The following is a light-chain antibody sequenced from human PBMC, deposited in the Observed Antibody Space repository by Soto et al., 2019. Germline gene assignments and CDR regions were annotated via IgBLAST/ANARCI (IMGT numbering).Light chain of an antibody. V-gene: IGKV1-33*01. Sequence: DIQMTQSPSSLSASVGDRVTITCQASQDIRKYLSWYQQKPGKAPKLLIYDASYLETGVPSRFSGSGYVTDFTFTISSLQAEDIGTYYCQHYDHLPPFTFGPGTKVAIK. CDR2: DAS. CDR1: QDIRKY. CDR3: QHYDHLPPFT. J-gene: IGKJ3*01.